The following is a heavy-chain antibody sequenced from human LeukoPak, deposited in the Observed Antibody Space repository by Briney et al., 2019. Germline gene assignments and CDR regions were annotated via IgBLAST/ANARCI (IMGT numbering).Heavy chain of an antibody. Sequence: GGSLRLSCVASGVPFNTYSMNWVRQAPGRGLEWLSYISSSGGSIKYADSVKGRFTVSRDNAKSSLYLQMNGLRAEDTAVYYCARDHYYDSSVDYWGQGTLVTVSS. J-gene: IGHJ4*02. V-gene: IGHV3-48*01. CDR2: ISSSGGSI. D-gene: IGHD3-22*01. CDR3: ARDHYYDSSVDY. CDR1: GVPFNTYS.